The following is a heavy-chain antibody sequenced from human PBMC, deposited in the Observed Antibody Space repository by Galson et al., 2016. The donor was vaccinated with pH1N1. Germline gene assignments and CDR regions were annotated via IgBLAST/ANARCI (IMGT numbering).Heavy chain of an antibody. CDR3: ARGVSVAGTPRLDY. V-gene: IGHV4-31*03. CDR2: IFYSGST. J-gene: IGHJ4*02. CDR1: GASISSGYNY. Sequence: LSLTCTVSGASISSGYNYWNWIRQHPGKGLEWIGYIFYSGSTYYNPSLKSRVTISVDTSKNQFSLKLSSVTAADTAVYYCARGVSVAGTPRLDYWGQGTLVTVSS. D-gene: IGHD6-19*01.